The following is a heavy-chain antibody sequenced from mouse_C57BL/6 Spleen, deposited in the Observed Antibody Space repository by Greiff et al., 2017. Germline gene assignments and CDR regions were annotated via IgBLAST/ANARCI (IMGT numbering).Heavy chain of an antibody. CDR1: GYTFTDYP. J-gene: IGHJ2*01. Sequence: VQLQQSGPVLVKPGASVKMSCKASGYTFTDYPMNWVKQSPGKSLEWIGVFNPYNGGTSYNQKFKGKATLTVDKSSSTAYMELNSLTSEDSAVYYCARSGDYLDYWRQGTTLTVSS. CDR2: FNPYNGGT. V-gene: IGHV1-19*01. CDR3: ARSGDYLDY. D-gene: IGHD3-1*01.